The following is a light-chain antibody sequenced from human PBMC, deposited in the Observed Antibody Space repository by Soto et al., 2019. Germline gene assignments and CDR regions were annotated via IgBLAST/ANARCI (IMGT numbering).Light chain of an antibody. J-gene: IGLJ2*01. V-gene: IGLV6-57*04. Sequence: NFMLTQPHYVSESPGKTVTISCTRSSGSIGSNSVQWYRQRPGSAPTIVIYEDDQRPSGVPNRFAGSIDRSSNSASLTISGVQTEDEADYYCQSYDTHTVVFGGGTKLTVL. CDR3: QSYDTHTVV. CDR1: SGSIGSNS. CDR2: EDD.